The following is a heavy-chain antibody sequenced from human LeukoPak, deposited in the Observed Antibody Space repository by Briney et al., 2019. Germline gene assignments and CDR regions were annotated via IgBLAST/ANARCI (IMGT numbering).Heavy chain of an antibody. D-gene: IGHD6-6*01. CDR2: IIPIFGTA. CDR1: GGTFSSYA. J-gene: IGHJ4*02. V-gene: IGHV1-69*06. Sequence: ASVKVSRKASGGTFSSYAISWVRQAPGQGLEWMGGIIPIFGTANKAQKFQGRVTITADKSTSTAYMELSSLRSEDKAVYYCARAMSIAARLQTIFDYWGQGTLVTVSS. CDR3: ARAMSIAARLQTIFDY.